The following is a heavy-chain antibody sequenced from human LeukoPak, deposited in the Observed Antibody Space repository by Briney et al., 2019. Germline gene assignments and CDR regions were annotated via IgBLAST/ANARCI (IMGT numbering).Heavy chain of an antibody. V-gene: IGHV4-34*01. CDR3: ARVGYGSGSYYNNWFDP. CDR1: GGSLSGYY. D-gene: IGHD3-10*01. CDR2: INHSGST. Sequence: PSETLSLTCAVYGGSLSGYYWSWIRQPPGKGLEWIGEINHSGSTNYNPSLKSRVTISVDTSKNQFSLKLSSVTAADTAVYYCARVGYGSGSYYNNWFDPWGQGTLVTVSS. J-gene: IGHJ5*02.